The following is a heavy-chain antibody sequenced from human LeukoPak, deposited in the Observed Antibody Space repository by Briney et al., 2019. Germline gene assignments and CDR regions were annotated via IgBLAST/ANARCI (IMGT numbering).Heavy chain of an antibody. V-gene: IGHV1-2*02. CDR3: ARVEALYHLPTH. J-gene: IGHJ4*02. CDR2: IIPNSGDT. D-gene: IGHD6-6*01. CDR1: GYTFTGYY. Sequence: ASVKVSCKASGYTFTGYYMHWVRQAPGQGLEWMGWIIPNSGDTKYAQKFQGRVTMTRDTSISTAYLELTRLRSDDTAFYYCARVEALYHLPTHWGQGTLVTVSS.